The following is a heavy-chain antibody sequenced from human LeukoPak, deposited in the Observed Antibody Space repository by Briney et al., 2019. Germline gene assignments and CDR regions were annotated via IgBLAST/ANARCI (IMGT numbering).Heavy chain of an antibody. CDR2: IYYSGST. Sequence: SETLSLTCTVSGGSISSYYWSWIRQPPGKGLEWIGYIYYSGSTNYNPSLKSRVTISVDTSKNQFSRKLSSVTAADTAVYYCARGNYDFWRAFLDALDIWGQGTMVTVSS. J-gene: IGHJ3*02. CDR3: ARGNYDFWRAFLDALDI. D-gene: IGHD3-3*01. V-gene: IGHV4-59*01. CDR1: GGSISSYY.